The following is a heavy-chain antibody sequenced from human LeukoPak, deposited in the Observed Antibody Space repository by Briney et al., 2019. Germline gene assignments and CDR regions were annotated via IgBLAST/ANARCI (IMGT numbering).Heavy chain of an antibody. CDR2: ISYDGGNR. CDR1: GFTFTSYA. D-gene: IGHD3-10*01. V-gene: IGHV3-30-3*01. Sequence: GRSLILSCAASGFTFTSYAMHWVRQAPGKGLVWVAVISYDGGNRYYADSVKGRFTISRDNSKNTLYLQMNSLRAEDTALYYCATAYGSGSYYFPFDYWGQGTLVTVSS. CDR3: ATAYGSGSYYFPFDY. J-gene: IGHJ4*02.